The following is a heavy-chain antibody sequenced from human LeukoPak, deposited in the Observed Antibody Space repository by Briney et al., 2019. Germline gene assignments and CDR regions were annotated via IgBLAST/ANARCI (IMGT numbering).Heavy chain of an antibody. J-gene: IGHJ4*02. D-gene: IGHD3-10*01. V-gene: IGHV1-69*05. CDR3: AGYGPPLDYYFDY. Sequence: ASVKVSCKASGGTFSSYAISWVRQAPGQGLEWMGGIIPIFGTANYAQKFQGRVTITTDESTITAYMELSSLRSEDTAVYYCAGYGPPLDYYFDYWGQGTLVTVSS. CDR1: GGTFSSYA. CDR2: IIPIFGTA.